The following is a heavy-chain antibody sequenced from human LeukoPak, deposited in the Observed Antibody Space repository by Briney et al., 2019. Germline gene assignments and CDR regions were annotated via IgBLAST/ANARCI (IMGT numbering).Heavy chain of an antibody. Sequence: PGGSLRLSCAASGFTFSSYGMHWVRQAPGKGLEWVAVISYDGSNKYYADSVKGRFTISRDNSKNTLYLQMNSLRAEDTAVYYCARDPIPPVWELLRPSYFDYWGQGTLVTVSS. V-gene: IGHV3-30*03. CDR2: ISYDGSNK. D-gene: IGHD1-26*01. CDR1: GFTFSSYG. J-gene: IGHJ4*02. CDR3: ARDPIPPVWELLRPSYFDY.